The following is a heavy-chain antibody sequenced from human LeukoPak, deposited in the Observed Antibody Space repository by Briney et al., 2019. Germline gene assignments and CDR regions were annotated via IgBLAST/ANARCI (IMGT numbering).Heavy chain of an antibody. D-gene: IGHD2-2*01. CDR2: INDVSGDI. Sequence: GGSLRLSCVASEFTFSLYAMNWVRQAPGKGLEWVSYINDVSGDIHYADSVKGRFTISRDNAKNTLYLQMNSLRAEDTAVYYCARDTYQPGRIDCWGQGTLVIVSS. J-gene: IGHJ4*02. CDR1: EFTFSLYA. V-gene: IGHV3-21*05. CDR3: ARDTYQPGRIDC.